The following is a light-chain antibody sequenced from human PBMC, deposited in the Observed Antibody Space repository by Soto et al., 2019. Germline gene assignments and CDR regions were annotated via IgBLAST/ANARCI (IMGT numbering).Light chain of an antibody. J-gene: IGLJ1*01. V-gene: IGLV1-51*01. CDR3: GSWDSSLSAYV. Sequence: QSVLTQPPSVSAAPGQKVTISCSGSSSNIGVNSVSWYQQLPGTAPKLLIYDDNKRPSGIPDRFSGSKSGTSATLGITGFQTGDEADYYCGSWDSSLSAYVFGPGTKVTV. CDR2: DDN. CDR1: SSNIGVNS.